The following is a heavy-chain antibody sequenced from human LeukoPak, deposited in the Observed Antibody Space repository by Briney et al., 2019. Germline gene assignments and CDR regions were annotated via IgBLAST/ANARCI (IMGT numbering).Heavy chain of an antibody. V-gene: IGHV1-18*01. CDR3: ARDSYCSSTSCYSDYYYYGMDV. CDR2: ISAYNGNT. CDR1: GYTFTSYG. D-gene: IGHD2-2*01. Sequence: ASVKVSCKASGYTFTSYGISWVRQAPGQGLEWMGWISAYNGNTNYAQKLQGRVTMTTDTSTSTAYMELRSLRSDDTAVYYCARDSYCSSTSCYSDYYYYGMDVWGQGTTVTVSS. J-gene: IGHJ6*02.